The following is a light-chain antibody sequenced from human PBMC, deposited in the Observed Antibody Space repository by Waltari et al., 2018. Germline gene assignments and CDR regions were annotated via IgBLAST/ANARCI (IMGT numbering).Light chain of an antibody. CDR2: GAS. J-gene: IGKJ1*01. Sequence: EIVLTQSPGTLSLSPGDTATLSCRASQSVGGTLAWYQQKSGQAPRLFIYGASIRATGVPDRFSGSGSGTEFSLTISRLEPEDFAVYYCQHYVRLPVTFGQGTKVEIK. V-gene: IGKV3-20*01. CDR1: QSVGGT. CDR3: QHYVRLPVT.